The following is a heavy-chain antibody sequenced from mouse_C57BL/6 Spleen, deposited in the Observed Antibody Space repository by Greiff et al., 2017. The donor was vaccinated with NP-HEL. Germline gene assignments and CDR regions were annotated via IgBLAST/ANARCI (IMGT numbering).Heavy chain of an antibody. D-gene: IGHD2-4*01. CDR3: ARHYDYDERGFAY. J-gene: IGHJ3*01. Sequence: EVNVVESGGDLVKPGGSLKLSCAASGFTFSSYGMSWVRQTPDKRLEWVATISSGGSYTYYPDSVKGRFTISRDNAKNTLYLQMSSLKSEDTAMYYCARHYDYDERGFAYWGQGTLVTVSA. V-gene: IGHV5-6*01. CDR2: ISSGGSYT. CDR1: GFTFSSYG.